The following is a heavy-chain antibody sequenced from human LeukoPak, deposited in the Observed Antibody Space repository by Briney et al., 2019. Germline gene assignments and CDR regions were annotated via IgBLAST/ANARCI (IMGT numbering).Heavy chain of an antibody. CDR3: AREGNSYGTDY. CDR1: GFTFSSYS. V-gene: IGHV3-21*01. Sequence: GGSLRLSCAASGFTFSSYSMNWVRQAPGKGLEWVSSISSSSSYIYYADSVKGRFTISRDNAKNSLYLQMNNLRAEDTAVYYCAREGNSYGTDYWGQGTLVTVSS. CDR2: ISSSSSYI. D-gene: IGHD5-18*01. J-gene: IGHJ4*02.